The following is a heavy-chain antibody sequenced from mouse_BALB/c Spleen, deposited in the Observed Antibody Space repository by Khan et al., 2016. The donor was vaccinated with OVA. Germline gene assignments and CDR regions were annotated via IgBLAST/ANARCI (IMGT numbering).Heavy chain of an antibody. Sequence: QVQLQQSGAELARPGASVKMSCKASGYTFISNTMHWVKQRPGQGLEWIGYVNPNSGYNNYNQKFKDKATLTADKSSSTAYMQLSSLTSEDSAVYYGARRTTAYAMDYWGQGTSVTVSS. CDR1: GYTFISNT. CDR2: VNPNSGYN. CDR3: ARRTTAYAMDY. V-gene: IGHV1-4*01. J-gene: IGHJ4*01. D-gene: IGHD1-2*01.